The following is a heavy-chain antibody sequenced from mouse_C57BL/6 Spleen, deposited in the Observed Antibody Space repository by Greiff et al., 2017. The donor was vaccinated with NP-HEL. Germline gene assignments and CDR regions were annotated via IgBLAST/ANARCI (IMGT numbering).Heavy chain of an antibody. CDR1: GFSFNTYA. CDR2: IRSKSNNYAT. J-gene: IGHJ3*01. D-gene: IGHD4-1*01. CDR3: VRQDWGFAY. Sequence: EVKLMESGGGLVQPKGSLKLSCAASGFSFNTYAMNWVRQAPGKGLEWVARIRSKSNNYATYYADSVKDRFTISRDDSESMLYLQMNNLKTEDTAMYYCVRQDWGFAYWGQGTLVTVSA. V-gene: IGHV10-1*01.